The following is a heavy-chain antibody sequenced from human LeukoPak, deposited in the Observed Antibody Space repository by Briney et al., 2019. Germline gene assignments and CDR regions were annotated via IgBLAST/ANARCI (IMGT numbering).Heavy chain of an antibody. Sequence: GESLKSSFKGSGYSFTSYWIGWVRPMPGKGLGWMGIIYPGDSDTRYSPSFQGQVTISADKSISTAYLQWSSLKASDTAMYYCARHASGAAYGDAFDYWGQGTLVTVSS. CDR3: ARHASGAAYGDAFDY. D-gene: IGHD4-17*01. J-gene: IGHJ4*02. CDR2: IYPGDSDT. V-gene: IGHV5-51*01. CDR1: GYSFTSYW.